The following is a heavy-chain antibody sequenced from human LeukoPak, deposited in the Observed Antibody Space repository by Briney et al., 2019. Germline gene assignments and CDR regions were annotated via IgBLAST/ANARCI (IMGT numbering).Heavy chain of an antibody. Sequence: SETLSLTCTVSGGSISSSSYYWGWIRQPPGKGLEWIGSIYYSGSTYYNPSLKSRVTISVDTSKNQFSLKLSSVAAADTAVYYCASGIAAAGTVDYWGQGTLVTVSS. CDR3: ASGIAAAGTVDY. V-gene: IGHV4-39*01. CDR2: IYYSGST. D-gene: IGHD6-13*01. J-gene: IGHJ4*02. CDR1: GGSISSSSYY.